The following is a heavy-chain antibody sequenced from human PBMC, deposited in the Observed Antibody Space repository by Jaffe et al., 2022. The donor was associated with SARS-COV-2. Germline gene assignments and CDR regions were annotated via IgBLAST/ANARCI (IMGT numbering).Heavy chain of an antibody. CDR2: IYYSGST. V-gene: IGHV4-59*08. CDR1: GGSISSYY. J-gene: IGHJ4*02. CDR3: ARHLGFIVATIGPGFDY. Sequence: QVQLQESGPGLVKPSETLSLTCTVSGGSISSYYWSWIRQPPGKGLEWIGYIYYSGSTNYNPSLKSRVTISVDTSKNQFSLKLSSVTAADTAVYYCARHLGFIVATIGPGFDYWGQGTLVTVSS. D-gene: IGHD5-12*01.